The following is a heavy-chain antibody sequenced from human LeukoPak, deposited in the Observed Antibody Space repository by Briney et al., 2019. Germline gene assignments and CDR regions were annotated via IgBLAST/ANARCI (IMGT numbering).Heavy chain of an antibody. CDR1: GYTFTSYY. V-gene: IGHV1-46*01. D-gene: IGHD3-16*01. CDR3: ARDGGAAHFDY. CDR2: INPSGGST. J-gene: IGHJ4*02. Sequence: ASVKVSCKASGYTFTSYYMHWVRQAPGQGLEWMGIINPSGGSTSYAQKFQGRVTMTRDTSTSTVYMELSSPRSEDTAVYYCARDGGAAHFDYWGQGTLVTVSS.